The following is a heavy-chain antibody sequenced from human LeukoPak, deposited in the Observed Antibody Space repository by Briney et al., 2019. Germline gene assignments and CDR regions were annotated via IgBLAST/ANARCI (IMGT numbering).Heavy chain of an antibody. CDR3: AKVGGSSWYRYPIYYYYYMDV. CDR1: GFTFSSYG. J-gene: IGHJ6*03. CDR2: IRYDGSNK. D-gene: IGHD6-13*01. Sequence: GGSLRLSCAASGFTFSSYGMHWVRQAPGKGLEWVAFIRYDGSNKYYADSVKGRFTISRDNSKNTLYLQMNSLRAEDTAVYYCAKVGGSSWYRYPIYYYYYMDVWGKGTTVTVSS. V-gene: IGHV3-30*02.